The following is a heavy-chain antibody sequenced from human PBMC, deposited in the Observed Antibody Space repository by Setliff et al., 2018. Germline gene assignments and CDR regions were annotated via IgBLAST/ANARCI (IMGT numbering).Heavy chain of an antibody. CDR3: ARSLGSGSYYNSRPFYADY. V-gene: IGHV4-61*09. D-gene: IGHD3-10*01. CDR1: GGSISSGTNY. CDR2: IDPSGNT. J-gene: IGHJ4*02. Sequence: SETLSLTCTVSGGSISSGTNYWSWIRQPAGRGLEWIGHIDPSGNTNYHPSLKSRATISGDTSKNQFSLKLTSVTAADTAVYYCARSLGSGSYYNSRPFYADYWGQGTLVTV.